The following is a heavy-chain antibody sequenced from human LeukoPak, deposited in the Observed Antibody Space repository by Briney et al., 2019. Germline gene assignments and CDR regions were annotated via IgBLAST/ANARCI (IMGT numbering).Heavy chain of an antibody. D-gene: IGHD3-16*01. V-gene: IGHV3-74*01. CDR2: IASDGSST. J-gene: IGHJ4*02. CDR3: ARGGWKRFGYYFDY. CDR1: GFTFSSYW. Sequence: GGSLRLSCAASGFTFSSYWMNWVRQAPGKGLVWVSRIASDGSSTTYADSVKGRFTISRDNSKNTLYLQMNSLRAEDTAVYYCARGGWKRFGYYFDYWGQGTLVTVSS.